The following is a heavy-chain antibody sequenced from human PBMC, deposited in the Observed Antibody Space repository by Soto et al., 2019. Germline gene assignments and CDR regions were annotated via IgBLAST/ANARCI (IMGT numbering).Heavy chain of an antibody. Sequence: SETLSLTCTVSGGSISSGGYYWSWIRQHPGKGLEWIGYIYYSGSTYYNPSLKSRVTISVDTSKNQFSLKLSSVTAADTAVYYCARGRKVDYYGSSSSYYFDYWGQGTLVTVSS. D-gene: IGHD3-10*01. CDR3: ARGRKVDYYGSSSSYYFDY. J-gene: IGHJ4*02. CDR1: GGSISSGGYY. CDR2: IYYSGST. V-gene: IGHV4-31*03.